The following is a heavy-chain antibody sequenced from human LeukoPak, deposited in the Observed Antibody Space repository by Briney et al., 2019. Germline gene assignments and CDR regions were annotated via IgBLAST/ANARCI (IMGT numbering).Heavy chain of an antibody. CDR3: ARQVDTTMALPDY. J-gene: IGHJ4*02. D-gene: IGHD5-18*01. Sequence: SVKVSCKASGGTFSSYAISWVRQAPGQGLEWMGRIIPIFGTANYAQKFQGRVTITADKSTSTAYMELSSLRSDDTAIYYCARQVDTTMALPDYWGQGTLVTVSS. CDR1: GGTFSSYA. CDR2: IIPIFGTA. V-gene: IGHV1-69*06.